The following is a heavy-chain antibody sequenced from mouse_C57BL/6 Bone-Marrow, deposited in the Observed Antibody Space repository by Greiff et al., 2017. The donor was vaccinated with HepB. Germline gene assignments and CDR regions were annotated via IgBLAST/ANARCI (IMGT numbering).Heavy chain of an antibody. V-gene: IGHV5-17*01. Sequence: EVKLMESGGGLVKPGGSLKLSCAASGFTFSDYGMHWVRQAPEKGLEWVAYISSGSSTIYYADTVKGRFTISRDNAKNTLFLQMTSLRSEDTAMYYCASVYYDYYGFAYWGQGTLVPVSA. CDR2: ISSGSSTI. J-gene: IGHJ3*01. CDR1: GFTFSDYG. D-gene: IGHD2-4*01. CDR3: ASVYYDYYGFAY.